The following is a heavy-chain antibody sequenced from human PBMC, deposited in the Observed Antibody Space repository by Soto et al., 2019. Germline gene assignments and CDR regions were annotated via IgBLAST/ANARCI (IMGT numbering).Heavy chain of an antibody. CDR3: VRELGLAY. J-gene: IGHJ4*02. Sequence: GGSLRLGCAASGFTLRNYWMTWVRKATGKGLEWVANISKDGSQKNYVDSVKGRFTIARDNGQNSLSLQMNSLRVEDTAVYYCVRELGLAYWGQGALVTVSS. CDR1: GFTLRNYW. V-gene: IGHV3-7*03. D-gene: IGHD7-27*01. CDR2: ISKDGSQK.